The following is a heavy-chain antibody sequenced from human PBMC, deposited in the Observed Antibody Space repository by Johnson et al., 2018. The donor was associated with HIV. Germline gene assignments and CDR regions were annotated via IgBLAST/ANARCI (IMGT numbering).Heavy chain of an antibody. CDR1: GFSFDDYA. J-gene: IGHJ3*02. D-gene: IGHD6-6*01. CDR3: AKVHIPARWSAAFDI. V-gene: IGHV3-43D*03. CDR2: ISWDGGNT. Sequence: VQLVESGGVAVQPGGSLRLSYAASGFSFDDYAMHWVRQAPGKGLEWVSLISWDGGNTYYADSVKGRFTISRDNSKESLYLQMSSLRTEDTAVYYCAKVHIPARWSAAFDIWGRGTLVTVSS.